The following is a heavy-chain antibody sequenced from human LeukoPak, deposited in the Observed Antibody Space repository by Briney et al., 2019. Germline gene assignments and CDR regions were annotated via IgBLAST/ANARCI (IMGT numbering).Heavy chain of an antibody. D-gene: IGHD6-19*01. J-gene: IGHJ4*02. CDR3: AQGHGWPGFDF. CDR1: GASVNEYH. V-gene: IGHV4-59*08. CDR2: LYNGVST. Sequence: SETLSFTCIASGASVNEYHWSWLRQRPGKALEWIGHLYNGVSTIYNASLTSRVPISVDTPRNQFSLKLTSLTAADTAMYYCAQGHGWPGFDFWSQGALVTVSS.